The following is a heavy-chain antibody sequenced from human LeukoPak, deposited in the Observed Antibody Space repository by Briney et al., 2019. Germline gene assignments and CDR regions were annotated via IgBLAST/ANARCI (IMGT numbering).Heavy chain of an antibody. CDR2: INSDATST. J-gene: IGHJ4*02. CDR3: ATSLYSGTKLDY. CDR1: GFTYSNYW. D-gene: IGHD1-26*01. V-gene: IGHV3-74*01. Sequence: AGGSLRLSCAASGFTYSNYWMHWLRQTPGKGLVWVSRINSDATSTSYADSVKGRFTISRDRAKNTLYLQMNGLRADDTAVYYCATSLYSGTKLDYWGQGTLVTVSS.